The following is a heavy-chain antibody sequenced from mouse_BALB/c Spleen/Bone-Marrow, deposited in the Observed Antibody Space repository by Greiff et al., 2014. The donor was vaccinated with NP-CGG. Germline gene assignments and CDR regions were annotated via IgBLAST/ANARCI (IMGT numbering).Heavy chain of an antibody. Sequence: ESGAELVKPGASVKLSCKASGYTFTSYYMYWVKQRPGQGLEWIGEINPSNGGTNFNEKFKSKATLTVDKSSSTAYMQLSSLTSEDSAVKYSTRSDGYYFPHWYFDVWGAGTTVTVSS. V-gene: IGHV1S81*02. CDR3: TRSDGYYFPHWYFDV. D-gene: IGHD2-3*01. J-gene: IGHJ1*01. CDR1: GYTFTSYY. CDR2: INPSNGGT.